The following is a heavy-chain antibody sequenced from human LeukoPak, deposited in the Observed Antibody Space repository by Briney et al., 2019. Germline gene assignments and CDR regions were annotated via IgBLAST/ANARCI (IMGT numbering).Heavy chain of an antibody. Sequence: ASVKVSCKASGYTFTGYYLHWVRQAPGQGPEWMGKINTNSGVTDYAQKFQGRVTMTRDTSITTFYMELSNLESADTAIYYCARDVFAAYTTHHKFDPWGQGTLVTVSS. V-gene: IGHV1-2*02. CDR2: INTNSGVT. CDR1: GYTFTGYY. J-gene: IGHJ5*02. CDR3: ARDVFAAYTTHHKFDP. D-gene: IGHD2-2*02.